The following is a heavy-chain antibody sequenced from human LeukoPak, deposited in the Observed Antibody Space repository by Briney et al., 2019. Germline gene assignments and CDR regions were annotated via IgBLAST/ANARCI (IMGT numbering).Heavy chain of an antibody. Sequence: SETLSLTCTVSGYSISSGYYWGWIRHPPGKGLEWSGSSYYSGSTYYNPSLKSRVTISVDTSKNQFSLKLGSVTAADTAVYYCARDFYPNLPPGSYDSFDVWGQGTMVTVSS. CDR2: SYYSGST. CDR1: GYSISSGYY. V-gene: IGHV4-38-2*02. CDR3: ARDFYPNLPPGSYDSFDV. J-gene: IGHJ3*01. D-gene: IGHD3-22*01.